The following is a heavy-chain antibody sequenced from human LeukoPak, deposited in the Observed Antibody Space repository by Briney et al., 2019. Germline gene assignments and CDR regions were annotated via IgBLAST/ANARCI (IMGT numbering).Heavy chain of an antibody. CDR3: AMAISGWQFIDY. J-gene: IGHJ4*02. CDR2: IRDDGSSQ. Sequence: AGGSLRLSCRTSGFIFTDNGVHWVRQAQGKGLEWVTFIRDDGSSQYYADSVKGRFTISRDRSRGSVYLQMNSLTTEDSAVYYCAMAISGWQFIDYWGQGTLVTVSS. V-gene: IGHV3-30*02. D-gene: IGHD6-19*01. CDR1: GFIFTDNG.